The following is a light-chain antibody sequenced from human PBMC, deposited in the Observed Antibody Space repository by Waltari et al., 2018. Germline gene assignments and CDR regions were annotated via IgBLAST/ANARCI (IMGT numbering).Light chain of an antibody. CDR3: QVWDRSSDHYI. V-gene: IGLV3-21*01. Sequence: SYDVTQPRSVSVSPGQTARITCGGDNIGSKSVHWYQQKAAQAPVLVIYYDSDRPSGILERFSCSNSGNSATLTISGVEAGDEADYYCQVWDRSSDHYIFGAGTRLTVL. J-gene: IGLJ1*01. CDR1: NIGSKS. CDR2: YDS.